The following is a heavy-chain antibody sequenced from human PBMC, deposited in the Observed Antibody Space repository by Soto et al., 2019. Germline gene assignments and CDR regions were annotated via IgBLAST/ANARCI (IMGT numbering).Heavy chain of an antibody. D-gene: IGHD2-8*01. CDR3: ARGSYGARLNS. Sequence: SETLSLTCAVYGGSFSGDYWSWIRQPPGKGLEWIGEITQSGSTYYNPSLRSRLTISVDTSQNQLSLRLRSVTAADTAVYYCARGSYGARLNSWGQGTLVTVSS. J-gene: IGHJ4*02. CDR1: GGSFSGDY. CDR2: ITQSGST. V-gene: IGHV4-34*01.